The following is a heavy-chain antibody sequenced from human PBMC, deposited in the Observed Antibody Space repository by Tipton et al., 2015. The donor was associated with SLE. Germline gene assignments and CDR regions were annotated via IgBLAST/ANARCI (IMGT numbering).Heavy chain of an antibody. CDR3: ARDPRGYSSSRSFDY. D-gene: IGHD6-13*01. J-gene: IGHJ4*02. CDR1: GGSFSGYY. Sequence: TLSLTCAVYGGSFSGYYWSWIRQPPGKGLEWIGYIYYSGSTYYNPSLKSRVTISVDTSKNQFSLKLSSVTAADTAVYYCARDPRGYSSSRSFDYWGQGTLVTVSS. CDR2: IYYSGST. V-gene: IGHV4-34*11.